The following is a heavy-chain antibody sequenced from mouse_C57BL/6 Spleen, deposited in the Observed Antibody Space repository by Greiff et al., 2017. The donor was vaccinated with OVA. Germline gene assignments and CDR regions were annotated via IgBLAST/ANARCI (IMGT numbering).Heavy chain of an antibody. D-gene: IGHD2-5*01. CDR1: GYTFTDYE. J-gene: IGHJ4*01. CDR2: IDPETGGT. V-gene: IGHV1-15*01. Sequence: VHLVESGAELVRPGASVTLSCKASGYTFTDYEMHWVKQTPVHGLEWIGAIDPETGGTAYNQKFKGKAILTADKSSSTAYMELRSLTSEDSAVYYCTSLYYSNYAMDYWGQGTSVTVSS. CDR3: TSLYYSNYAMDY.